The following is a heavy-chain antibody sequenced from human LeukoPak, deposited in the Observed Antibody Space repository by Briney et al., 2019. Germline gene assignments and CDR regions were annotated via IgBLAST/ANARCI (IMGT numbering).Heavy chain of an antibody. CDR1: GGSISSYY. D-gene: IGHD6-13*01. CDR2: IYYSGST. J-gene: IGHJ4*02. CDR3: AGVAAADNYYFDY. Sequence: SETLSLTCTVSGGSISSYYWSWIRQPPGKGLEWIGYIYYSGSTNYNPSLKSRVTISVDTSKNQFSLKLSSVTAADTAVYFCAGVAAADNYYFDYWGQGTLVTVSS. V-gene: IGHV4-59*01.